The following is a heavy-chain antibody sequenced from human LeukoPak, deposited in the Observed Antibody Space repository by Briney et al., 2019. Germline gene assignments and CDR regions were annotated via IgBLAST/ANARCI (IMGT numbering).Heavy chain of an antibody. D-gene: IGHD7-27*01. V-gene: IGHV3-11*04. J-gene: IGHJ4*02. Sequence: GGSLRLSCAASGFTFSDSYMTWIRQAPGKGLEWVAFIDKSGGTTYYADSVKGRFTISRDNAKSSLYLKMNSLRAEDTAVYYCGRGHWGLDYWGQGTLVTVS. CDR2: IDKSGGTT. CDR3: GRGHWGLDY. CDR1: GFTFSDSY.